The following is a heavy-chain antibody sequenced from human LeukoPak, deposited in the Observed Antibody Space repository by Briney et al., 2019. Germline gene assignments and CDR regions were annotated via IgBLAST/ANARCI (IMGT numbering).Heavy chain of an antibody. J-gene: IGHJ4*02. CDR3: AKVMQWSNRGFDY. CDR1: GFAFSNFA. V-gene: IGHV3-23*01. D-gene: IGHD6-19*01. Sequence: GGSLRLSCVVSGFAFSNFAMSWVRQAPGKGPEWVAVISGDGKTTVYADSVKGRFTFSKDNSKNTTYLQMSSLRAEDTAVYYCAKVMQWSNRGFDYWGQGALVIVSS. CDR2: ISGDGKTT.